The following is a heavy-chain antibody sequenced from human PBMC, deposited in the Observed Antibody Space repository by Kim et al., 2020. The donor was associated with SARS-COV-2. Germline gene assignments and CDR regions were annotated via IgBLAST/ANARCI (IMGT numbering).Heavy chain of an antibody. CDR1: GGSISSSNW. CDR2: IYHSGST. Sequence: SETLSLTCAVSGGSISSSNWWSWVRQPPGKGLEWIGEIYHSGSTNYNPSLKSRVTISVDKSKNQFSLKLSSVTAADTAVYYCARRARVVVVAARYGMDVWGQGTTVTVSS. V-gene: IGHV4-4*02. J-gene: IGHJ6*02. CDR3: ARRARVVVVAARYGMDV. D-gene: IGHD2-15*01.